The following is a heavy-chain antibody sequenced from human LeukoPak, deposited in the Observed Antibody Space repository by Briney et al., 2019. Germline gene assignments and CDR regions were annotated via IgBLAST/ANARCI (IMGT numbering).Heavy chain of an antibody. D-gene: IGHD6-13*01. CDR1: GFTFSSYS. Sequence: GGSLRLSCVASGFTFSSYSMNWVHQAPGKGLEWVAVISYDGSNKYYADSVKGRFTISRDNSKNTLYLQMNSLRAEDTAVYYCAKDHGGIAIWGQGTMVTVSS. CDR3: AKDHGGIAI. CDR2: ISYDGSNK. J-gene: IGHJ3*02. V-gene: IGHV3-30*18.